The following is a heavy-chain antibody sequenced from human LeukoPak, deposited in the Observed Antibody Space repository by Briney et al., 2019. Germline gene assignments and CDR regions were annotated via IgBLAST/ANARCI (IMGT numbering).Heavy chain of an antibody. CDR2: IIPILGIA. CDR1: GGTFSSYT. CDR3: AREGGGTAMVTGNTFGQAYYYGMDV. D-gene: IGHD5-18*01. Sequence: SVKVSCKPSGGTFSSYTISWVRQAPGQGLEWMGRIIPILGIANSTQKLRGRVTITADKSTSTAYMELSSLRSEDTAVYYCAREGGGTAMVTGNTFGQAYYYGMDVWGQGTTVTVSS. J-gene: IGHJ6*02. V-gene: IGHV1-69*04.